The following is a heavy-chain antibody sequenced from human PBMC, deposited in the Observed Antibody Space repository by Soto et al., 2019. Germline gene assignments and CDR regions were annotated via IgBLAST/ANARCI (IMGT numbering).Heavy chain of an antibody. CDR1: GFTFSYYY. J-gene: IGHJ6*02. CDR3: ARSKRGCSGGSCYPSYYYGMDV. Sequence: GGSLRLSCAASGFTFSYYYMSWIRQAPGKGLEWVSYISSSSSYTNYADSVKGRFTISRDNAKNSLYLQMNSLRAEDTAVYYCARSKRGCSGGSCYPSYYYGMDVWGQGTTVTVSS. D-gene: IGHD2-15*01. V-gene: IGHV3-11*06. CDR2: ISSSSSYT.